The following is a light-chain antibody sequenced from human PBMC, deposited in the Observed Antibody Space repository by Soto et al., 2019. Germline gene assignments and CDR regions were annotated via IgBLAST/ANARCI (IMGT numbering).Light chain of an antibody. Sequence: GTLSLSPGERATLSCRASQSVSTNYLGWYQQKPGQAPRLLIYSASSRAAGIPDRFSGSGSGTDFTLTISRLEPEDVAVYYCQQYGSSPLTFGQGTKVDIK. CDR1: QSVSTNY. CDR3: QQYGSSPLT. J-gene: IGKJ1*01. CDR2: SAS. V-gene: IGKV3-20*01.